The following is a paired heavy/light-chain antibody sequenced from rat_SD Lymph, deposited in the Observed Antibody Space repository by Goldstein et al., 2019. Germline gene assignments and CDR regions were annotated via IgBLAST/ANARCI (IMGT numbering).Light chain of an antibody. Sequence: DIQMTQSPSSMSASLGDRVTITCQASQDIGNNLIWFQQKPGKSPRRMIYYATNLANGVPSRFSGSRSGSDYSLTIISLESEDMADYHCLQYKQYPPTFGAGTKLELK. V-gene: IGKV14S1*01. CDR1: QDIGNN. CDR2: YAT. CDR3: LQYKQYPPT. J-gene: IGKJ2-1*01.
Heavy chain of an antibody. CDR1: GFTFSNYG. CDR2: ISYDGSST. J-gene: IGHJ3*01. CDR3: TRDHYGYNYPFAY. D-gene: IGHD1-9*01. Sequence: EVQLVESGGGLVQPGRSMKLSCAASGFTFSNYGMAWVRQAPTKGLEWVATISYDGSSTYYRDSVKGRFTISRDNAKSTLYLQMNSLRSEDTATYYCTRDHYGYNYPFAYWGQGTLVTVSS. V-gene: IGHV5-29*01.